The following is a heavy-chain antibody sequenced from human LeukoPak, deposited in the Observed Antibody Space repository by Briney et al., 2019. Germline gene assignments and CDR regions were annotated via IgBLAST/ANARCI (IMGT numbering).Heavy chain of an antibody. CDR3: ARASYSSWTFFEY. V-gene: IGHV3-53*01. CDR1: GLTVSSSS. Sequence: GGSLRLSCAASGLTVSSSSLSWVRQAPGKWLEWLSLITSGGNTYYAVSVRGRFTVSRDNSKNSLFLQMNSLRADDTAVYYCARASYSSWTFFEYWGQGTMVTVSS. CDR2: ITSGGNT. J-gene: IGHJ4*02. D-gene: IGHD6-6*01.